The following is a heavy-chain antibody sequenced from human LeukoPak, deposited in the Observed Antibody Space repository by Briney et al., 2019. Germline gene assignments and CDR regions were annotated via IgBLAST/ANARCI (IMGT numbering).Heavy chain of an antibody. CDR3: AKVVEQWLGPTSNFDY. J-gene: IGHJ4*02. CDR1: GFTFSSYA. CDR2: ISGSGGST. V-gene: IGHV3-23*01. Sequence: PGGSLRLSCAASGFTFSSYAMSWVRQAPGKGLEWVSAISGSGGSTYYADSVKGRFTISRDNSKNTLYLQMNSLRAEDTAVYYCAKVVEQWLGPTSNFDYWGQGTLVTVSS. D-gene: IGHD6-19*01.